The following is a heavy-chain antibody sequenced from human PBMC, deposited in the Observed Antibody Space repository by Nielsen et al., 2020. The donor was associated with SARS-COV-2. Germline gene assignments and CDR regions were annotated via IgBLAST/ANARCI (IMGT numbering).Heavy chain of an antibody. Sequence: SETLSLTCTVSSGSVRSGTYYWSWIRQAPGKGLEWIAYIHYSGITNYNTSLKSRVTISVDTSKNQFSLKLSSVTAADTAVYYCARHGAHDYGENDAFDIWGQGTMVTVSS. D-gene: IGHD4-17*01. CDR2: IHYSGIT. CDR3: ARHGAHDYGENDAFDI. CDR1: SGSVRSGTYY. V-gene: IGHV4-61*01. J-gene: IGHJ3*02.